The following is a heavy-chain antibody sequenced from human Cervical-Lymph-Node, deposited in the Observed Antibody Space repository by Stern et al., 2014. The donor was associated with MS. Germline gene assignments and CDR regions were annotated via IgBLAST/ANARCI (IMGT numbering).Heavy chain of an antibody. D-gene: IGHD3-22*01. J-gene: IGHJ3*02. CDR2: IVVGSGNT. CDR3: AAEPMYYSDSVGAFDI. V-gene: IGHV1-58*01. Sequence: QLVQSGPEVKKPGTSVKVSCKASGFTFTSSAVQWVRQARGQSLEWIGWIVVGSGNTNYAQKFQERVTITRDMSTSTAYMELSSLRSEDTAVYYCAAEPMYYSDSVGAFDIWGQGTMFTVSS. CDR1: GFTFTSSA.